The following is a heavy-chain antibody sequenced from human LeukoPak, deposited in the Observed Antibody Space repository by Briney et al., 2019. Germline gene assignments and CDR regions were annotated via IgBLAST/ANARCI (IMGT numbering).Heavy chain of an antibody. V-gene: IGHV3-33*01. Sequence: GGSLRLSCAASGFTFSSYGMHWVRQAPGKGLEWVAVIWYDGSNKYYADSVKGRFTISRDNSKNTLYLQMNSLRAEDTAVYYCARSYYYGSGSSENYFDYWGQGTLVTVSS. D-gene: IGHD3-10*01. CDR2: IWYDGSNK. CDR3: ARSYYYGSGSSENYFDY. CDR1: GFTFSSYG. J-gene: IGHJ4*02.